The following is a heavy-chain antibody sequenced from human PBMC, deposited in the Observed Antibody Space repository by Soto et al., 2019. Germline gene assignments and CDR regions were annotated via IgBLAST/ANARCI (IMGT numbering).Heavy chain of an antibody. J-gene: IGHJ6*03. CDR3: ARDQTIGDPISDTDV. V-gene: IGHV1-46*01. Sequence: ASVKVSCKTSGYTFTSYYMHWVRQAPGQGLEWMGIINPSGGSTSYAQKFQGRVTMTRDTSTSTVYMELSSLRSEDTAVYYCARDQTIGDPISDTDVWGKGTTVTVS. D-gene: IGHD3-3*01. CDR2: INPSGGST. CDR1: GYTFTSYY.